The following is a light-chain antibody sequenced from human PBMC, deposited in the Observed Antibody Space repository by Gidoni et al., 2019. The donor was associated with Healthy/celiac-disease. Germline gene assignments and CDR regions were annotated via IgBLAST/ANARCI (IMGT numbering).Light chain of an antibody. J-gene: IGLJ2*01. CDR1: SSNIGAGYD. CDR2: GNS. V-gene: IGLV1-40*01. CDR3: QSYDSSLSGSSGV. Sequence: QSVLTQPPSVSGAPGQRVTISCTGSSSNIGAGYDVHWYQQLPGTAPKRLIYGNSNRPSGVPDRFSGSKSGTSASLAITGLQAEDEADYYCQSYDSSLSGSSGVFGGGTKLTVL.